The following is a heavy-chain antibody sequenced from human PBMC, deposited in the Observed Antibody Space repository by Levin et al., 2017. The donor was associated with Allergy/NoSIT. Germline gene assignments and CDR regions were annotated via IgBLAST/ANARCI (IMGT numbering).Heavy chain of an antibody. D-gene: IGHD2-15*01. V-gene: IGHV3-30*18. J-gene: IGHJ3*01. Sequence: GGSLRLSCAASGFQFSLYGMHWVRQAPAKGLEWVALIVFDGNDQYYADSVKGRFTISRDTSKNTLYLQMSSLRENDTAIYYCAKRGYCSGNTCQSHDAIDVWGQGTLVIVSS. CDR1: GFQFSLYG. CDR3: AKRGYCSGNTCQSHDAIDV. CDR2: IVFDGNDQ.